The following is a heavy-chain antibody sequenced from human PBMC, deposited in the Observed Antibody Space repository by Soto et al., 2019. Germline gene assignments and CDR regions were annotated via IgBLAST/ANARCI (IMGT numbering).Heavy chain of an antibody. J-gene: IGHJ5*02. D-gene: IGHD6-6*01. CDR1: GYTFTDYR. CDR3: ARPAGRLANWFAP. Sequence: QVQLVQSGVEVKKPGASVKVSCTASGYTFTDYRMIWGRQAPAQGLEWMGIINPSGGSTNYAPNFQGRVTLTRDSFTSTVYMELSNLRSEDTAVYYCARPAGRLANWFAPWGQGTLVTVSS. CDR2: INPSGGST. V-gene: IGHV1-46*01.